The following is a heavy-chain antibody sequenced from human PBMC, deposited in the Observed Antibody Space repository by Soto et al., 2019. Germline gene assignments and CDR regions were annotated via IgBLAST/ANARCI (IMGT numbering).Heavy chain of an antibody. V-gene: IGHV3-23*01. J-gene: IGHJ6*02. CDR1: GFTFSSYA. CDR3: AKEGDYALYYYYGMDV. Sequence: GGSLRLSCAASGFTFSSYAMSWVRQAPGKGLEWVSAISGSGGSTYYADSVKGRFTISRDNSKITLYLQMNSLRAEDTAVYYCAKEGDYALYYYYGMDVWGQGTTVTVSS. D-gene: IGHD3-16*01. CDR2: ISGSGGST.